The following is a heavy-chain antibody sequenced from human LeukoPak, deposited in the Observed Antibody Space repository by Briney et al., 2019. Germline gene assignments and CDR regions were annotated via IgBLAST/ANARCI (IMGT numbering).Heavy chain of an antibody. Sequence: PGESLKISCEGSGYSFTSYWIGWVRQMPGKSLEWMGIIYPGDSDTRYSPSFQGQVPIPAAKPISTAYLQWSSLKASDTAIYYWGRGLWFGELSPFDYWGQGTLVTVSS. CDR2: IYPGDSDT. CDR1: GYSFTSYW. CDR3: GRGLWFGELSPFDY. D-gene: IGHD3-10*01. J-gene: IGHJ4*02. V-gene: IGHV5-51*01.